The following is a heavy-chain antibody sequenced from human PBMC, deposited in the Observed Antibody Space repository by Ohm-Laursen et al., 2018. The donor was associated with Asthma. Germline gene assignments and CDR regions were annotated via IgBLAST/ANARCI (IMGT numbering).Heavy chain of an antibody. CDR1: GLPFSSSG. D-gene: IGHD3-3*01. CDR3: ARDVMEWYLPAFDF. Sequence: SLRLSCAAPGLPFSSSGMHWVRQAPGKGLEWVAVIWYDGTNKYYADSVKGRFTISRDTSKNTLYLQMNSLRPDDTAVYYCARDVMEWYLPAFDFWGQETLVTVSS. J-gene: IGHJ4*02. V-gene: IGHV3-33*01. CDR2: IWYDGTNK.